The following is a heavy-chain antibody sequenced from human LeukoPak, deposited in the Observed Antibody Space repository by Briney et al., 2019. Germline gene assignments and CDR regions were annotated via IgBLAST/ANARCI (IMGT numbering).Heavy chain of an antibody. D-gene: IGHD4-11*01. CDR1: GFTLRKYA. J-gene: IGHJ4*02. V-gene: IGHV3-23*01. Sequence: PGGSLRLSCEASGFTLRKYAMSWVRQAPGKGLEWLSVITGGGTDTYYADSVEGRFTISRDNSKNTLYVQMSSLRVAETAVYYCAKSPNDDSNYLFEYWGQGTLLTVSS. CDR2: ITGGGTDT. CDR3: AKSPNDDSNYLFEY.